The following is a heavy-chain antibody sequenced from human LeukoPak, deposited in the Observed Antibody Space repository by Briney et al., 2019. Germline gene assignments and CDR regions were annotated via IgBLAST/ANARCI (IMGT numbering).Heavy chain of an antibody. V-gene: IGHV3-30-3*01. CDR3: ARDLGTAMFLASFDY. J-gene: IGHJ4*02. Sequence: PVGSLRLSCAASGFTFSSYAMHWVRQAPGNGREGVAVISDDGSHKYYADSVKGRFTISRDNSKNTLYLQMTRLRAEDTAVYYCARDLGTAMFLASFDYWGQGTLVTVSS. D-gene: IGHD5-18*01. CDR2: ISDDGSHK. CDR1: GFTFSSYA.